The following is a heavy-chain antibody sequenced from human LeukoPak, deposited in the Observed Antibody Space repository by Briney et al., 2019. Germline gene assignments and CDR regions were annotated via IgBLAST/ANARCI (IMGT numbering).Heavy chain of an antibody. J-gene: IGHJ4*02. CDR3: ARDGMAY. CDR1: GFTFSSYA. V-gene: IGHV3-30*04. CDR2: ISYDGSNK. D-gene: IGHD5-24*01. Sequence: GGSLRLSCAASGFTFSSYAMRWVRQAPGKGLEWVAVISYDGSNKYYADSVKGRFTISRDNSKNTLYLQMNSLRAEDTAVYYCARDGMAYWGQGTLVTVSS.